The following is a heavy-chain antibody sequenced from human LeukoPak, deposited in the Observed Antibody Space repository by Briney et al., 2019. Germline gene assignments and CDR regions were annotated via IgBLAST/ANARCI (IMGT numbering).Heavy chain of an antibody. J-gene: IGHJ6*03. CDR2: INHSGST. V-gene: IGHV4-34*01. CDR3: ASINCGGDCYRYYYYYYMDV. D-gene: IGHD2-21*02. CDR1: GGSFSGYY. Sequence: SETLSLTCAVYGGSFSGYYWSWIRQPPGKGLEWIGEINHSGSTNYNPSLKSRVTISVDTSKNQFSLKLSSVTAADTAVYYCASINCGGDCYRYYYYYYMDVWGKGTTVTISS.